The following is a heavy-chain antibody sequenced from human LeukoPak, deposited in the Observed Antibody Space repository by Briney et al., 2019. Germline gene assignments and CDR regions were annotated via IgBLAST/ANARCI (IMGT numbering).Heavy chain of an antibody. J-gene: IGHJ4*02. D-gene: IGHD6-13*01. CDR2: ISSSSSYI. Sequence: GGSLRLSCAASGFTFSSYSMNWVRQAPGKGLEWVSSISSSSSYIYYADSVKGRFTISRDNAKNSLYLQMSSLRAEDTAVYYCARGPGLAAAGYYFDYWGQGTLVTVSS. CDR3: ARGPGLAAAGYYFDY. V-gene: IGHV3-21*01. CDR1: GFTFSSYS.